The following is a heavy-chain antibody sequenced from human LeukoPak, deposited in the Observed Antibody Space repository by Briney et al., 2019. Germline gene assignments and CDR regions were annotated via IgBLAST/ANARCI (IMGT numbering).Heavy chain of an antibody. CDR2: IYYSGST. J-gene: IGHJ4*02. Sequence: SETLSLTCTVSGGSVTSSSYYWGWIRQPPGKGLEWIGSIYYSGSTYYNPSLKSRVTISVDTSKNQFSLKLSSVIAADTAVYYCARRLILTGYPRGDYFDYWGQGTLVTVSS. CDR3: ARRLILTGYPRGDYFDY. D-gene: IGHD3-9*01. CDR1: GGSVTSSSYY. V-gene: IGHV4-39*01.